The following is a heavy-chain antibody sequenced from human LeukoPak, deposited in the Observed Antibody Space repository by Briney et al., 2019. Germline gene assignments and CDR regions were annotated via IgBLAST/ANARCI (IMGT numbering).Heavy chain of an antibody. CDR3: ARNSRMASTSGLNY. D-gene: IGHD5-24*01. V-gene: IGHV1-69*13. Sequence: SVKVSCKVSGGTFSSYPISWVRQAPGQGLEWMGEITPIFGEAQNAEKFQGRVTITADEPTSTVYMELTSLRLDDTAMYYCARNSRMASTSGLNYWGQGTLVTVSS. CDR1: GGTFSSYP. CDR2: ITPIFGEA. J-gene: IGHJ4*02.